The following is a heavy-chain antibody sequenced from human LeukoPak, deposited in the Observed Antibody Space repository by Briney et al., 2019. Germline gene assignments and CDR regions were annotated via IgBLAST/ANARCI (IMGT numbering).Heavy chain of an antibody. J-gene: IGHJ4*02. CDR2: ISNNGGYT. CDR3: AKQLGYCSDGSCYFPY. V-gene: IGHV3-23*01. CDR1: GFTFSSYA. Sequence: GGFLRLSCAASGFTFSSYAMSWVRQAPGKGLEWVSAISNNGGYTYYADSVQGRFTISRDNSKSTLCLQMNSLRAEGTAVYYCAKQLGYCSDGSCYFPYWGQGTLVTVSS. D-gene: IGHD2-15*01.